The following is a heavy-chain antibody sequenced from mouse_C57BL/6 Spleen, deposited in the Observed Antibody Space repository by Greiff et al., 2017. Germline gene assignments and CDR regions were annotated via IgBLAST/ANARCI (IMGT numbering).Heavy chain of an antibody. CDR1: GYTFTSYW. D-gene: IGHD1-1*01. CDR2: INPRNGGT. Sequence: QVQLQQPGTELVKPGASVKLSCKASGYTFTSYWMHWVKQRPGQGLEWIGNINPRNGGTNYNEKFKSKATLTVDKSSSTAYMQLSSLTSEDSAFYYCVRQEPYYFDSSYDFDYWGQGTTLTVSS. J-gene: IGHJ2*01. CDR3: VRQEPYYFDSSYDFDY. V-gene: IGHV1-53*01.